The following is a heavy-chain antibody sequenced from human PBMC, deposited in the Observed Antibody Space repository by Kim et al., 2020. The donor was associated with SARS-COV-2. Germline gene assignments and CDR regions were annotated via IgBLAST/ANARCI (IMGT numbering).Heavy chain of an antibody. CDR1: GYTFTSYD. CDR2: MNPNSGNT. J-gene: IGHJ3*02. V-gene: IGHV1-8*01. D-gene: IGHD3-10*01. Sequence: ASVKVSCKASGYTFTSYDINWVRQATGQGLEWMGWMNPNSGNTGYAQKFQGRVTMTRNTSISTAYMELRSLRSEDTAVYYCARGRHYYGSGSYRIWGQGTMVTVSS. CDR3: ARGRHYYGSGSYRI.